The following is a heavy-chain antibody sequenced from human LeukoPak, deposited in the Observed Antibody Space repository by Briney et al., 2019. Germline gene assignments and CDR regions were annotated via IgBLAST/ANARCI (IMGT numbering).Heavy chain of an antibody. V-gene: IGHV3-74*01. CDR3: ARGHVAGSDRHWDY. D-gene: IGHD6-19*01. J-gene: IGHJ4*02. CDR1: DFTFSSHW. CDR2: IISDGSSI. Sequence: GGSLRLPCATSDFTFSSHWMHWVRQAPGKGLVWVSRIISDGSSISYADSVKGRFTISRDNAKNTLYLQMNSLRADDTAVYYCARGHVAGSDRHWDYWGQGALVTVSS.